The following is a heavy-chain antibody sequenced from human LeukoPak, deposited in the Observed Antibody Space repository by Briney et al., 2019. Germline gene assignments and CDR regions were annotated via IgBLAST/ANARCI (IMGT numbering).Heavy chain of an antibody. CDR3: ARRYYYGSGGYFEYYFDY. CDR1: GYSFTSYW. D-gene: IGHD3-10*01. J-gene: IGHJ4*02. V-gene: IGHV5-51*01. CDR2: IYPGDSDT. Sequence: GESLKISCKGSGYSFTSYWIGWVRQMPGKGLEWMGIIYPGDSDTRYSPSFQGQVTISADKSISTAYLQWSSLKASDTAMYYCARRYYYGSGGYFEYYFDYWGQGTLVTVSS.